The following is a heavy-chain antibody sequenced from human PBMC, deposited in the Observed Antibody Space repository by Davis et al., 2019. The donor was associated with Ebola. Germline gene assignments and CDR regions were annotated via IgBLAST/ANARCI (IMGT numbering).Heavy chain of an antibody. CDR2: ISSDGGIT. CDR1: GFTFSSYG. D-gene: IGHD4-17*01. Sequence: PGGSLRLSCAASGFTFSSYGMSWVRQAPGKGLVYVSRISSDGGITSYADSVKGRFTISRDNAKSTLYLQMNSLTAEDTAVYYCVRTTYGAPEYWGQGTLVTVSS. V-gene: IGHV3-74*01. J-gene: IGHJ4*02. CDR3: VRTTYGAPEY.